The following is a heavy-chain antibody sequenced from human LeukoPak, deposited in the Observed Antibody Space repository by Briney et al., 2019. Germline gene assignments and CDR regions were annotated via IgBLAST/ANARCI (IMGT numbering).Heavy chain of an antibody. CDR3: ARYHQPSGPNWLER. V-gene: IGHV4-59*01. D-gene: IGHD2-15*01. Sequence: PSETLSLTCTVSGGSISTYFWTWIRQFPGQGLEWIGYIYYTGTTSYNPSLKSRVTISVDTSKNQFSLSLSSVTAADTAVYYCARYHQPSGPNWLERWGLGTLLSVSS. J-gene: IGHJ5*02. CDR1: GGSISTYF. CDR2: IYYTGTT.